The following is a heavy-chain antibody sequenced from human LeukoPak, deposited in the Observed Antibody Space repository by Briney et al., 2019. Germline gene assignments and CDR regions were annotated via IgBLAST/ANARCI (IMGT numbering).Heavy chain of an antibody. CDR2: INRDGSVR. CDR1: GFTFSSYW. D-gene: IGHD5/OR15-5a*01. V-gene: IGHV3-7*01. CDR3: ARDPGSSAFDS. Sequence: QPGGSLRLPCAAPGFTFSSYWMSWVRQTPEKGLEFVANINRDGSVRNYVDSVKGRFTISRDNAENSMHLQMNSLRADDTAVYYCARDPGSSAFDSWGQGTLVTVSS. J-gene: IGHJ4*02.